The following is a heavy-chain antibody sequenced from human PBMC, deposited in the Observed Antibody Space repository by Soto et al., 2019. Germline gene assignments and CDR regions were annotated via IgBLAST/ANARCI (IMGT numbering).Heavy chain of an antibody. CDR3: ARVRYSYAYSLFSYYFMDV. CDR1: GFAFSDYY. J-gene: IGHJ6*03. CDR2: ISNSGTTI. Sequence: QVLLVESGGGLVKPAGSLRLSCAASGFAFSDYYMTWIRQAPGRGREWVSYISNSGTTIYYADSVKGRFTISRDSAKNSLYLKKNSLGAEDTAVYYCARVRYSYAYSLFSYYFMDVW. D-gene: IGHD5-18*01. V-gene: IGHV3-11*01.